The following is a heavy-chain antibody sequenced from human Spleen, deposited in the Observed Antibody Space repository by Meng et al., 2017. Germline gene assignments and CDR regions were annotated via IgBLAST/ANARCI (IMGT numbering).Heavy chain of an antibody. D-gene: IGHD4-17*01. J-gene: IGHJ4*02. CDR1: GGSINNDQW. V-gene: IGHV4-4*02. Sequence: QVHLQESGPGLVQPSGTLSLTCDVSGGSINNDQWWSWVRQPPGKGLEWIGEIYHSGRTNYNPSVKSRVIMSIDKSQNQFSLKLSSVTAADTAVYYCTTLYGDRISWGQGTLVTVSS. CDR3: TTLYGDRIS. CDR2: IYHSGRT.